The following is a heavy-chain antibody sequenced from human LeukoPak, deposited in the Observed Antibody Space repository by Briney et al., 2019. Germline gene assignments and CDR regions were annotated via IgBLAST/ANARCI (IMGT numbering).Heavy chain of an antibody. Sequence: PGGSDSLLCAPAGFTFASSAMGWVRLAPGEGREFFSAIFVSGGRTYYADSVKGPLTMSRDNYKKTLYLQMNTMTDEDTGGYYCARDSGIYNSSGYYGLSYYGMDVWGQRTTVTVSS. V-gene: IGHV3-23*01. CDR2: IFVSGGRT. D-gene: IGHD3-22*01. CDR1: GFTFASSA. CDR3: ARDSGIYNSSGYYGLSYYGMDV. J-gene: IGHJ6*02.